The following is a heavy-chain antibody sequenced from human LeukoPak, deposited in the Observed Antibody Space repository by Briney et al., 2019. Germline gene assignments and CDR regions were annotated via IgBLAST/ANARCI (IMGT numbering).Heavy chain of an antibody. CDR2: INPSGGST. V-gene: IGHV1-46*01. CDR3: ARDPPSYSSSWTNYYYYMDV. J-gene: IGHJ6*03. CDR1: GYTFTSYY. D-gene: IGHD6-13*01. Sequence: ASVKVSCKASGYTFTSYYMHWVRQAPGQGLEWMGIINPSGGSTSYAQKFQGRVTMTTDTSTSTAYMELRSLRSDDTAVYYCARDPPSYSSSWTNYYYYMDVWGKGTTVTISS.